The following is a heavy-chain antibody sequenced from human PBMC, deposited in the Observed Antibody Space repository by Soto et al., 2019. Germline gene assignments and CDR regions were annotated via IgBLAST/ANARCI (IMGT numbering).Heavy chain of an antibody. Sequence: GGSLRLSCAASGFTVSSNYMSWVRQAPGKGLEWVSVIYSGGSTYYADSVKGRFTISRDNSKNTLYLQMNSLRAEETAVYYCAREVIVNDYGDYVGYYYYGMDVWGQGTTVTVSS. V-gene: IGHV3-53*01. J-gene: IGHJ6*02. D-gene: IGHD4-17*01. CDR2: IYSGGST. CDR3: AREVIVNDYGDYVGYYYYGMDV. CDR1: GFTVSSNY.